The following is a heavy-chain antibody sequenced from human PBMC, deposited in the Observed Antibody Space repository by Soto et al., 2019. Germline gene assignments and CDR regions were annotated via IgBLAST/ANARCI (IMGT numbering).Heavy chain of an antibody. J-gene: IGHJ4*02. V-gene: IGHV4-59*01. CDR1: GGSISSYY. CDR2: IYYSGGT. CDR3: ARVEMATISIDY. D-gene: IGHD5-12*01. Sequence: QVQLQESGPGLVKPSETLSLTCTVSGGSISSYYWSWIRQPPGKGLEWIGYIYYSGGTNYNPSLKSRVTISVDTSKNQFSLTLSSVTAADTAVYYCARVEMATISIDYWGQGTLVTVSS.